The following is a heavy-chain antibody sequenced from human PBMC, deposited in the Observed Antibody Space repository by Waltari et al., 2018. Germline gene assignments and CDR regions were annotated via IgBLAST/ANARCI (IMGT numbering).Heavy chain of an antibody. J-gene: IGHJ4*02. CDR2: IWYDGSNK. V-gene: IGHV3-33*06. CDR1: GYSISSGYY. D-gene: IGHD2-15*01. Sequence: QVQLQESGPGLVKPSETLSLTCAVSGYSISSGYYWGWIRQPPGKGLEWVAVIWYDGSNKYYADAVKGRFTISRDNSKNTLYLQMNSLRAEDTAVYYCAKGAYCSGGSCYSGEGLPVSYWGQGTLVTVSS. CDR3: AKGAYCSGGSCYSGEGLPVSY.